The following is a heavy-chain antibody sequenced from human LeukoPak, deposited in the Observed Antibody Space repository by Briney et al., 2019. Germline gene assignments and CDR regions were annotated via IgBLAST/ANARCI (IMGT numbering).Heavy chain of an antibody. CDR2: IYYSGST. CDR3: ARRNYYDSSGYLT. V-gene: IGHV4-39*07. D-gene: IGHD3-22*01. CDR1: GGSISSSSYY. J-gene: IGHJ4*02. Sequence: SETLSLTCTVSGGSISSSSYYWGWIRQPPGKGLEWIGSIYYSGSTYYNPSLKSRVTISVDTSKNQFSLKLSSVTAADTAVYYCARRNYYDSSGYLTWGQGTLVTVSS.